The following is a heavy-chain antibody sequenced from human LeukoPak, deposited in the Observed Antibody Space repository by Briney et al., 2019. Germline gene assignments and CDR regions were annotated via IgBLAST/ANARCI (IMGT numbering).Heavy chain of an antibody. CDR3: GSITGTTG. CDR2: ITTTGSSI. V-gene: IGHV3-48*02. Sequence: GGSLRLSCAASGFTFSSYSMNWVRQAPGKGLEWVSSITTTGSSIYYADSVKGRFTISRDNAKNSLYLQMNSLRDEDTAVYYCGSITGTTGWGQGTLVTVSS. CDR1: GFTFSSYS. D-gene: IGHD1-20*01. J-gene: IGHJ4*02.